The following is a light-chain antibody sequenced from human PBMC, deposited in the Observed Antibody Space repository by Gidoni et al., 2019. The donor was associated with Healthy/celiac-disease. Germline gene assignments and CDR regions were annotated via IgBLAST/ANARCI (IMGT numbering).Light chain of an antibody. CDR2: QDS. Sequence: SYELTQPPSVSVSPGQTASITCSGDKLGDKYACWYQQKPGQSPVLVIYQDSKRPSGIPERFSGSNSGNTATLTISLSQAMDEADYYCQAWDSSTAVFGGGTKLTVL. CDR3: QAWDSSTAV. V-gene: IGLV3-1*01. J-gene: IGLJ2*01. CDR1: KLGDKY.